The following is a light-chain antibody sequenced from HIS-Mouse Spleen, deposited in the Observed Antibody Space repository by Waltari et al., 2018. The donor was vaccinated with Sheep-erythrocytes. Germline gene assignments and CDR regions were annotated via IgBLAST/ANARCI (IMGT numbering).Light chain of an antibody. CDR1: SSNIGAGYD. J-gene: IGLJ2*01. CDR3: QSYDSSLSAVV. CDR2: GNS. V-gene: IGLV1-40*01. Sequence: QSVLTQPTSVSGAPGQRVTISCTGSSSNIGAGYDVHWYQQLPGTAPKLLIYGNSKRPSGVPDRFSGAKSGTSASLAITGLQAEDEADYYCQSYDSSLSAVVFGGGTKLTVL.